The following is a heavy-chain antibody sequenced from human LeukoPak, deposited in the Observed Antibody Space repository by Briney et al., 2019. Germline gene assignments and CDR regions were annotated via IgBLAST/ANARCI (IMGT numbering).Heavy chain of an antibody. CDR2: IIPIFGTA. CDR1: GGTFSSYA. V-gene: IGHV1-69*05. J-gene: IGHJ4*02. CDR3: ASQKITFGGVIVSYFDY. Sequence: ASVKVSCKASGGTFSSYAISWARQAPGQGLEWMGGIIPIFGTANYAQKFQGRVTITTDESTSTAYMELSSLRSEDTAVYYCASQKITFGGVIVSYFDYWGQGTLVTVSS. D-gene: IGHD3-16*02.